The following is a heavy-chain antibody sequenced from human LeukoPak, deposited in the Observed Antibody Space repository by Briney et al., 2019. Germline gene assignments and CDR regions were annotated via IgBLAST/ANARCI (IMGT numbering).Heavy chain of an antibody. CDR1: GFTFDDYA. CDR3: AKDLGPDVVPAAMSYCYYYGMDV. J-gene: IGHJ6*02. V-gene: IGHV3-9*01. CDR2: ISWNSGSI. Sequence: PGRSLRLSCAASGFTFDDYALHWVRQAPGKGLEWVSGISWNSGSIGYADSVKGRFTISRDNAKNSLYLQMNSLRAEDTALYYCAKDLGPDVVPAAMSYCYYYGMDVWGQGTTFTVSS. D-gene: IGHD2-2*01.